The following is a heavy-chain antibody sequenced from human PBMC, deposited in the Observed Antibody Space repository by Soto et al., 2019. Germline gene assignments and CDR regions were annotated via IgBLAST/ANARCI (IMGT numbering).Heavy chain of an antibody. CDR2: IYYNVST. V-gene: IGHV4-31*03. CDR3: ARYRTSGSWSKFDY. CDR1: GLSISSASYY. J-gene: IGHJ4*02. Sequence: QVLLQESGPGLMKPSQTLSLTCTVSGLSISSASYYWSWIRQHPGKGLEWVGNIYYNVSTYYSPSLKSRVTVWVDTSKNQFSLRLTSVTAADTDVYYCARYRTSGSWSKFDYWGRGTLVSVSS. D-gene: IGHD6-25*01.